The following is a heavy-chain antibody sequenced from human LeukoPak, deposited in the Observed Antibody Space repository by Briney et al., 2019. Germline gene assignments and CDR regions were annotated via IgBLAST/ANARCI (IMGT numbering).Heavy chain of an antibody. CDR2: ISGSGGST. CDR3: AKVIVGATGYFDY. J-gene: IGHJ4*02. V-gene: IGHV3-23*01. Sequence: GGSLRLSCAASGFTFSSYAMSWVRQAPGKGLEWVSAISGSGGSTYYADSVKGRFAISRDNSKNTLYLQMNSLRAEDTAVYYCAKVIVGATGYFDYWGQGTLVTVSS. D-gene: IGHD1-26*01. CDR1: GFTFSSYA.